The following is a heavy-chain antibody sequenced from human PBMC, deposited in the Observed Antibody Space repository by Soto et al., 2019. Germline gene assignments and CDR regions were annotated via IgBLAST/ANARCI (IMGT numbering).Heavy chain of an antibody. CDR3: ARASPLRYFDWLSAPHYYYGMDV. J-gene: IGHJ6*02. CDR2: INHSGST. Sequence: SETLSLTCAVYGGSFSGYYWSWIRQPPGKGLEWIGEINHSGSTNYNPSLKSRVTISVDTSKNQFSLKLSSVTAADTAVYYCARASPLRYFDWLSAPHYYYGMDVWGQGTTVTVSS. D-gene: IGHD3-9*01. V-gene: IGHV4-34*01. CDR1: GGSFSGYY.